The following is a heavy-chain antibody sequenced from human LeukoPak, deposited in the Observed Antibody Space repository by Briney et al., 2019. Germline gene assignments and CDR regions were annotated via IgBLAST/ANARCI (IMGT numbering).Heavy chain of an antibody. Sequence: SGGSLRLSCAASGFTFSGYAMHWVRQAPGKGLEWVAIISNDGSRKYYAHSVEGRFTISRDNSKNTLYLQMDSLRAEDTAVYYCARDRAWNYFDYWGQGTLVTVSS. J-gene: IGHJ4*02. CDR1: GFTFSGYA. D-gene: IGHD3-3*01. CDR3: ARDRAWNYFDY. CDR2: ISNDGSRK. V-gene: IGHV3-30*04.